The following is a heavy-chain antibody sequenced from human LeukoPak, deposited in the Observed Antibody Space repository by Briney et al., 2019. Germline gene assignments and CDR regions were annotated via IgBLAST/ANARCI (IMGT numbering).Heavy chain of an antibody. V-gene: IGHV1-8*01. D-gene: IGHD3-22*01. Sequence: ASVKVSCKASGYTFTSYDINWVRQATGQGLEWMGWMNPNSGNTGYAQKFQGRVTMTRNTSISTAYMELSSLRSEDTAVYYCARTHSSGYYPNYYYYYMDVWGKGTTVTIS. CDR3: ARTHSSGYYPNYYYYYMDV. CDR2: MNPNSGNT. CDR1: GYTFTSYD. J-gene: IGHJ6*03.